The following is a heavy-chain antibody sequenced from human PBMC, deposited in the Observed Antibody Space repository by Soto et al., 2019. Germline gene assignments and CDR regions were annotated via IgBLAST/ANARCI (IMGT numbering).Heavy chain of an antibody. CDR2: ISGSGGST. CDR1: GFTFSSYA. J-gene: IGHJ6*02. CDR3: AKVTQITMIVVVSPMDV. D-gene: IGHD3-22*01. Sequence: GGSLRLSCAASGFTFSSYAMSWVRQAPGKGLEWVSAISGSGGSTYYADSVKGRFTISRDNSKNTLYLQMNSLRAEDTAVYYCAKVTQITMIVVVSPMDVWGQGTTVTVSS. V-gene: IGHV3-23*01.